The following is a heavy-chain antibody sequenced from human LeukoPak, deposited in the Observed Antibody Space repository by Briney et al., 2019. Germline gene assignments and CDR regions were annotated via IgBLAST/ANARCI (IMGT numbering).Heavy chain of an antibody. CDR1: GGSISSSSYY. V-gene: IGHV4-39*07. CDR2: IYYSGST. D-gene: IGHD5-12*01. CDR3: AREGLRRTAGVDY. J-gene: IGHJ4*02. Sequence: SETLSLTCTVSGGSISSSSYYWGWIRQPPGKGLEWIGSIYYSGSTNYNPSLKSRVTISVDTSKNQFSLKLSSVTAADTAVYYCAREGLRRTAGVDYWGQGTLVTVSS.